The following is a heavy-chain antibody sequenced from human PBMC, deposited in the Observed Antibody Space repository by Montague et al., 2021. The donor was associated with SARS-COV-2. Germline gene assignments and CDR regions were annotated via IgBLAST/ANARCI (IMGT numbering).Heavy chain of an antibody. CDR3: VSMWKYGAGSHYAPWDYYDYGVCV. Sequence: SETLSLTCSVSGGSITSSSYYWGWIRQSPDKGLEWIGNIYYSGSTYYNPSLKSRVTISVDTSKYQFSLKLSFVTAADTAVYYCVSMWKYGAGSHYAPWDYYDYGVCVGDRGTTVTVSS. J-gene: IGHJ6*02. CDR2: IYYSGST. V-gene: IGHV4-39*01. CDR1: GGSITSSSYY. D-gene: IGHD3-10*01.